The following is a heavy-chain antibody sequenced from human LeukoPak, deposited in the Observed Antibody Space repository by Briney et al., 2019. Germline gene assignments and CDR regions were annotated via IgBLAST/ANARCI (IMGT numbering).Heavy chain of an antibody. J-gene: IGHJ4*02. D-gene: IGHD6-13*01. Sequence: SETLSLTCAVYGGSFSGYYWSWIRQPPGKGLEWIGEINHSGSTNYNPSLKSRVTISVDTSKNQFSLKLSSVTAADTAVYYCASIAAAGTLDYWGQGTLVNVSS. CDR3: ASIAAAGTLDY. CDR1: GGSFSGYY. CDR2: INHSGST. V-gene: IGHV4-34*01.